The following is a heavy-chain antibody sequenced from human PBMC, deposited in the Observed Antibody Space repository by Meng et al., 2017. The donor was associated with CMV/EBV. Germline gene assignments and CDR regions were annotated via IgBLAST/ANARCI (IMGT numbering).Heavy chain of an antibody. D-gene: IGHD2-2*02. CDR1: GGTFSSYA. CDR2: IIPILGIA. V-gene: IGHV1-69*10. J-gene: IGHJ4*02. Sequence: SVKVSCKASGGTFSSYAISWVRQAPGQGLEWMGGIIPILGIANYAQKFQGRVTITADKSTSTAYMELSSLRSVDTAVYYCALRPYCSSTSCYNDYWGQGTLVTVSS. CDR3: ALRPYCSSTSCYNDY.